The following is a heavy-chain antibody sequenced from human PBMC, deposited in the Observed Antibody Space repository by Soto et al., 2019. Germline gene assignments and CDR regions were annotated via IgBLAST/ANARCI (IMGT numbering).Heavy chain of an antibody. D-gene: IGHD2-15*01. V-gene: IGHV4-59*01. CDR3: ARELRTDSSYYYYYYMDV. CDR1: GGSISSYY. Sequence: QVQLQESGPGLVKPSETLSLTCTVSGGSISSYYWSWIRQPPGKGLEWIGYIYYSGSTNYNPSLKRRVTISVDTSKNQFSLKLSSVTAADTAVYYCARELRTDSSYYYYYYMDVWGKGTTVTVSS. J-gene: IGHJ6*03. CDR2: IYYSGST.